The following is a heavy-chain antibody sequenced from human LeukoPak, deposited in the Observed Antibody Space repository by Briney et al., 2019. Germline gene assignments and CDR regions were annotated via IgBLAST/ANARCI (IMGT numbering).Heavy chain of an antibody. CDR1: GFTFSGYS. Sequence: PGGSLRLSCAASGFTFSGYSMNWVRQAPGKGLEWIAYISTSSTTTYYADSVKGRFTISRDNAKRSLYLQMSGLRAEDTAVYFCARERAVAVSRGDFWGQGTLVTVSS. CDR2: ISTSSTTT. D-gene: IGHD6-19*01. CDR3: ARERAVAVSRGDF. J-gene: IGHJ4*02. V-gene: IGHV3-48*01.